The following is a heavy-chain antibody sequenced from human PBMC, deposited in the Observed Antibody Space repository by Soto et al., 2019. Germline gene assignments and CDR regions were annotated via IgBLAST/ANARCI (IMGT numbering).Heavy chain of an antibody. CDR1: GFTFSDYY. V-gene: IGHV3-11*03. J-gene: IGHJ6*02. Sequence: VGSLRLSCAASGFTFSDYYMSWIRQAPGKGLEWVSYISSSSSYTNYADSVKGRFTISRDNAKNSLYLQMNSRRAEDTAVYYCASLQLVRRDYGMDVWGQGTTVTVSS. CDR3: ASLQLVRRDYGMDV. CDR2: ISSSSSYT. D-gene: IGHD6-6*01.